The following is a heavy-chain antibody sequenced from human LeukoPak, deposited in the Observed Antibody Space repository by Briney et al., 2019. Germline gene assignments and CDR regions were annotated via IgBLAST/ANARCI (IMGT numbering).Heavy chain of an antibody. J-gene: IGHJ4*02. CDR1: GGTFSSYA. CDR2: IIPILGIA. D-gene: IGHD2/OR15-2a*01. V-gene: IGHV1-69*04. CDR3: ARDPDSTMLSPRGSY. Sequence: SVKVSCKASGGTFSSYAISWVRQAPGQGLEWMGRIIPILGIANYAQKFQGRVTITADKSTSTAYMELSSLRSEDTAVYYCARDPDSTMLSPRGSYWGQGTLVTVSS.